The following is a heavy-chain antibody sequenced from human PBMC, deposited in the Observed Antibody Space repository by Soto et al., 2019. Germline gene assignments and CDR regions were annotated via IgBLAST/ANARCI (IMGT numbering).Heavy chain of an antibody. CDR1: GFTFSSSA. J-gene: IGHJ1*01. CDR2: ISGNGDTT. V-gene: IGHV3-23*01. CDR3: AKIRGYDLGSTTFQH. D-gene: IGHD5-12*01. Sequence: EVQLLESGGGLVQPGGSLRLSCAASGFTFSSSAMSWVRQAPGKGLDWVSAISGNGDTTYYADSVKGRFTISRDFSKNTLYRQMNSLRAEDTAVYYCAKIRGYDLGSTTFQHWGQGTLVTVSS.